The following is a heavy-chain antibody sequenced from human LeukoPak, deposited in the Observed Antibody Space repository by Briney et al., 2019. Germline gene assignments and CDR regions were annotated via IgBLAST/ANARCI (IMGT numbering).Heavy chain of an antibody. D-gene: IGHD3-10*01. Sequence: GGSLRLSCAASGFTVSSNYMSWVRQAPGKGLEWVSVIYSGGSTYYADSVKGRFTISRDNSKNTLYLQMSSLRAEDTAVYYCATTMVRGVINWFDPWGQGTLVTVSS. CDR1: GFTVSSNY. CDR2: IYSGGST. J-gene: IGHJ5*02. CDR3: ATTMVRGVINWFDP. V-gene: IGHV3-66*01.